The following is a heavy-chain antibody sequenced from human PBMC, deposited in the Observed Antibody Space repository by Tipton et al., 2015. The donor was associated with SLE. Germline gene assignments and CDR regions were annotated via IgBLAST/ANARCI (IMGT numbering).Heavy chain of an antibody. CDR1: GYTFTSYD. D-gene: IGHD4-23*01. CDR3: ARGGGLELHYPTHFDY. Sequence: QLVQSGAEVKKPGASVKVSCKASGYTFTSYDVNWVRQATGQGLEWMGWMNPKSGNTGYAQRFQGRVTMTRNTSISTAYMELSSLRSEDTAVYYCARGGGLELHYPTHFDYWGQGNLVTVSS. V-gene: IGHV1-8*01. CDR2: MNPKSGNT. J-gene: IGHJ4*02.